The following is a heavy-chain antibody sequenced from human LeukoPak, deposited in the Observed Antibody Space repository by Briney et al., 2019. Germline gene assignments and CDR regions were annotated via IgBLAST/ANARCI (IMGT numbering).Heavy chain of an antibody. V-gene: IGHV1-69*04. CDR2: IIPIFGIA. Sequence: SVKVSCKASGGTFSSYAISWVRQAPGQGLEWMGRIIPIFGIANYAQKFQGRVTITADKSTSTAYMGPSSLRSEDTAVYYCARESTSADFDYWGQGTLVTVSS. J-gene: IGHJ4*02. CDR1: GGTFSSYA. CDR3: ARESTSADFDY.